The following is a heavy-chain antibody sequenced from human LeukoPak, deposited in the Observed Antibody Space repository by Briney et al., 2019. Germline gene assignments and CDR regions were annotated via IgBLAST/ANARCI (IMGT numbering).Heavy chain of an antibody. V-gene: IGHV1-18*01. J-gene: IGHJ4*02. Sequence: GASVKVSCKASGGTFSSYANSWVRQAPGQGLEWMGWISAYNGNTNYAQKLQGRVTMTTDTSTSTAYMELRSLRSDDTAVYYCARRHLVAKNRKYDILTGAKDIEDDYWGQGTLVTVSS. CDR1: GGTFSSYA. D-gene: IGHD3-9*01. CDR2: ISAYNGNT. CDR3: ARRHLVAKNRKYDILTGAKDIEDDY.